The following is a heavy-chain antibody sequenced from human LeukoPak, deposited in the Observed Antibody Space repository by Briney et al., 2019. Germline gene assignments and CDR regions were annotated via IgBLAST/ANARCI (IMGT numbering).Heavy chain of an antibody. CDR1: GGTFSSYA. J-gene: IGHJ4*02. V-gene: IGHV1-69*05. CDR3: ARVNARDYGDKGFDY. Sequence: GASVKVSCKASGGTFSSYAISWVRQAPGQGLEWMGGIIPIFGTANYAQKFQGRVTMTTDTSTSTAYMELRSLRSDDTAVYYCARVNARDYGDKGFDYWGQGTLVTVSS. CDR2: IIPIFGTA. D-gene: IGHD4-17*01.